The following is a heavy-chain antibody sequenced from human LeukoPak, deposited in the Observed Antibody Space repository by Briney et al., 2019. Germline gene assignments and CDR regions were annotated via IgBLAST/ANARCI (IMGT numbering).Heavy chain of an antibody. Sequence: GGSLRLSCAASGFTFSSYAMSWVRQAPGKGLEWVSGTSGSGGSTYYADSVKGRFTISRDNSKNTLYLQMNSLRAEDTAVHYCARSSAWGPPFFDPWGQGTLVTVSS. CDR3: ARSSAWGPPFFDP. V-gene: IGHV3-23*01. D-gene: IGHD3-16*01. CDR1: GFTFSSYA. J-gene: IGHJ5*02. CDR2: TSGSGGST.